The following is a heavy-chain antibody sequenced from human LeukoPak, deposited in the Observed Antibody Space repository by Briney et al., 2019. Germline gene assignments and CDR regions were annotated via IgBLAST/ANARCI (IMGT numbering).Heavy chain of an antibody. CDR1: GFTFSSYT. CDR2: ISSTSSNI. Sequence: GGSLRLSCAASGFTFSSYTMNWVREAPGKGLEWVSSISSTSSNIYYADSVKGRFTISRDNAKNSLYLQMNSLRAEDTAVYYCASARYSENWGQGTLVTVSS. J-gene: IGHJ4*02. CDR3: ASARYSEN. D-gene: IGHD1-26*01. V-gene: IGHV3-21*01.